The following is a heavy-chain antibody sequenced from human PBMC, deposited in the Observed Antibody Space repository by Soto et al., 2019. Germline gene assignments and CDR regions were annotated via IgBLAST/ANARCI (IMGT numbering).Heavy chain of an antibody. V-gene: IGHV1-69*01. CDR3: ARAPEFDY. Sequence: QVQLVQSGAEVKKPGSSVKVSCKASGGTFSSYAISWVRQAPGQGLEWMGGIIPIFGTANYAQKFQGXVTITADEXXXXXXXXXXSLRSEDTAVYYCARAPEFDYWGQGTLVTVSS. CDR2: IIPIFGTA. J-gene: IGHJ4*02. CDR1: GGTFSSYA.